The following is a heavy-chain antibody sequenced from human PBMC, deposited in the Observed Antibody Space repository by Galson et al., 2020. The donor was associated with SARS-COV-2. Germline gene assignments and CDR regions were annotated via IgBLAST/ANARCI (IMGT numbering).Heavy chain of an antibody. CDR1: GGSISSGDYY. J-gene: IGHJ4*02. D-gene: IGHD3-10*01. CDR2: IYYSGST. Sequence: SETLSLTCTVSGGSISSGDYYWSWIRQPPGKGLEWIGYIYYSGSTYYNPSLKSRVTISVDTSKNQFSLKLSSVTAADTAVYYCARLWFGELLGGGFDYWGQGTLVTVSS. CDR3: ARLWFGELLGGGFDY. V-gene: IGHV4-30-4*08.